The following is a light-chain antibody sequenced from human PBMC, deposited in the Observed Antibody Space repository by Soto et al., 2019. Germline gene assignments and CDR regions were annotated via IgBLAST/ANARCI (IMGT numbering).Light chain of an antibody. V-gene: IGLV2-11*01. Sequence: QSVLTQPRSVSGSPGQSVTISCTGTSSDVGGYNYVSWYQQHPGKAPELMIYDVTKRPSGVPDRFSGSKSGNTASLTISGLQAEDEAEYYCSSYTNIKTRACVFGTGTKVTVL. J-gene: IGLJ1*01. CDR1: SSDVGGYNY. CDR3: SSYTNIKTRACV. CDR2: DVT.